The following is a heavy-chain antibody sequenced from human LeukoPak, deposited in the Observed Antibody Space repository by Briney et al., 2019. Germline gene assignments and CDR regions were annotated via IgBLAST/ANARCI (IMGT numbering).Heavy chain of an antibody. CDR3: ARGGRYNILTGFRRDRHDAFDI. V-gene: IGHV3-30*03. J-gene: IGHJ3*02. CDR1: GFTFSNYN. CDR2: ISYDGNNK. Sequence: GGSLRLSCAASGFTFSNYNMNWVRQAPGKGLEWVALISYDGNNKHYADSVKGRFTISRDNSKNTLYLQMNSLRAEDTAVYYCARGGRYNILTGFRRDRHDAFDIWGQGTMVTVSS. D-gene: IGHD3-9*01.